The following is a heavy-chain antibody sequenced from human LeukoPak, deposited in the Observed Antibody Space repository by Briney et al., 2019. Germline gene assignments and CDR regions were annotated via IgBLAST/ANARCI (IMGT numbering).Heavy chain of an antibody. CDR1: GFTLTTYA. J-gene: IGHJ3*01. Sequence: PGGSLRLSCAASGFTLTTYAINWVRQAPGKGLELVSGISGGGDKTYYADSVSGRFTISRDNSKNTVSLQMSSLRAEDTAIYYCAKDLALAGTGGGFDVWGQGTRVAVSS. CDR2: ISGGGDKT. D-gene: IGHD6-19*01. CDR3: AKDLALAGTGGGFDV. V-gene: IGHV3-23*01.